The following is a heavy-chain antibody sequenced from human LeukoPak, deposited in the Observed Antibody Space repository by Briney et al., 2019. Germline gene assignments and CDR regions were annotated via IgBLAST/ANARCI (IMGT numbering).Heavy chain of an antibody. Sequence: GASVRVSCKASGGTFSSYDIGWVRQAAGQGLEWMGGMISMFGTANYAQKFQGRVTITADESTSTAYMELSSLRSEDTAVYYCARGFERLSDQLLWFGELSRTYYYYGMDVWGQGTTVTVSS. CDR3: ARGFERLSDQLLWFGELSRTYYYYGMDV. CDR1: GGTFSSYD. CDR2: MISMFGTA. J-gene: IGHJ6*02. D-gene: IGHD3-10*01. V-gene: IGHV1-69*13.